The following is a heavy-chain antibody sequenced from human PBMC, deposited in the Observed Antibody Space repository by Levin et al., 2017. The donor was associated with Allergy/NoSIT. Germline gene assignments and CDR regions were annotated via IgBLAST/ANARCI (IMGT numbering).Heavy chain of an antibody. V-gene: IGHV3-30-3*01. CDR2: ISYDGSNQ. J-gene: IGHJ4*02. CDR1: GLSFRNYG. D-gene: IGHD3/OR15-3a*01. CDR3: AAPWGAMIFGSPGY. Sequence: GESLKISCVASGLSFRNYGILWVRQAPGKGLEWVTFISYDGSNQNYADSVKGRFSISRDNSKNTVFLQMNSLRAEDTAVYYCAAPWGAMIFGSPGYWGQGSLVTVTS.